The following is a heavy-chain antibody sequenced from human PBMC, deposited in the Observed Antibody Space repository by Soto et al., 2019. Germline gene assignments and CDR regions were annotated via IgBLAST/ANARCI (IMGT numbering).Heavy chain of an antibody. Sequence: PGGSLRLSCAASGVTVSSNYMSWVRQAPGKGLEWVSVIYSGGSTYFADSVKGRFTISRDNSKNTLYLQMNSLRAEDTAVYYCAKNPGYYYDSTGYHFDYWGQGTLVTVSS. CDR1: GVTVSSNY. D-gene: IGHD3-22*01. V-gene: IGHV3-66*01. CDR3: AKNPGYYYDSTGYHFDY. CDR2: IYSGGST. J-gene: IGHJ4*02.